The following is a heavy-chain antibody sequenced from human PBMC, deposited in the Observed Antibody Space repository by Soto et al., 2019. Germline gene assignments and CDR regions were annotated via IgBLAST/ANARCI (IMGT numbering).Heavy chain of an antibody. J-gene: IGHJ6*02. Sequence: QVQLQESGPGLVKPSQTLSLTCTVSGGSISSGGYYWSWIRQHPGKGLEWIGYIYYSGSTYYNPSLKSRVXKSVDXXKTQFSLKLSSVTAADTAVYYCAAELQGYYYGMDVWGQGTTVTVSS. CDR3: AAELQGYYYGMDV. V-gene: IGHV4-31*03. CDR1: GGSISSGGYY. CDR2: IYYSGST. D-gene: IGHD3-10*01.